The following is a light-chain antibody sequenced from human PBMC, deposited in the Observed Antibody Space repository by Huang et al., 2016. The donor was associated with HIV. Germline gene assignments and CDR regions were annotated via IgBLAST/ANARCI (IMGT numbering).Light chain of an antibody. V-gene: IGKV1-39*01. J-gene: IGKJ3*01. CDR1: QSISSY. CDR3: QQSYSTPLFT. CDR2: AAS. Sequence: DIQMTQSPSSLSASVGDRVTITCRASQSISSYLNWYQQRPGKAPKLLIYAASSLQSGVPSRFSGSGSGTDFPLTISSLQPEDFGTYYCQQSYSTPLFTFGPGTKVDIK.